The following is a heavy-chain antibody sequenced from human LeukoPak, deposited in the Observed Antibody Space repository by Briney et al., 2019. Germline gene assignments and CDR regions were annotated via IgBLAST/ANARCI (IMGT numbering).Heavy chain of an antibody. V-gene: IGHV3-66*02. CDR2: IYSGGTT. CDR3: ARDEDS. Sequence: PGGSLRLSCAIHEFTAWSNYMSWVPQAPGRGLECVSGIYSGGTTYHADSVKGRFTVSRDNSKNTLYLQMNSLRVEDTAVYYCARDEDSWGQGTLVTVSS. J-gene: IGHJ4*02. CDR1: EFTAWSNY.